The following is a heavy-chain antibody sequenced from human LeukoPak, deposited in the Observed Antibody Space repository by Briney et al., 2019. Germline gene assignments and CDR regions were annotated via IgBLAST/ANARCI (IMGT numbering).Heavy chain of an antibody. D-gene: IGHD6-19*01. V-gene: IGHV4-59*01. Sequence: KSSETLSLTCTVSGVSISSYYWSWIRQPPGKGLEWIGYIYYSGSTNYNPSLKSRVTISVDTSKNQFSLKLSSVTAADTAVYYCARERVRYSSGWSDYWGQGTQVTVSS. CDR1: GVSISSYY. CDR3: ARERVRYSSGWSDY. CDR2: IYYSGST. J-gene: IGHJ4*02.